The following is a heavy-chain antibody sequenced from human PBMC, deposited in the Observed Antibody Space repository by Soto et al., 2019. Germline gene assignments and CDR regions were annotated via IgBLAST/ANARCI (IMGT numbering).Heavy chain of an antibody. J-gene: IGHJ6*02. V-gene: IGHV4-61*01. Sequence: PSETLSLTCTVSGGSVSSGSYYWSWIRQPPGKGLEWIGYIYYSGSTNYNPSLKSRVTISVDTSKNQFSLKLSSVTAADTAVYYCARDHRLYFSRYYHDSSGSGGMDVRGQGTTVTVSS. CDR3: ARDHRLYFSRYYHDSSGSGGMDV. CDR1: GGSVSSGSYY. CDR2: IYYSGST. D-gene: IGHD3-22*01.